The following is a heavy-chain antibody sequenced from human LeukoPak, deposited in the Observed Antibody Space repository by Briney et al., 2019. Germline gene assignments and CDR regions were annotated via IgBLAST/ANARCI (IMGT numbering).Heavy chain of an antibody. J-gene: IGHJ4*02. CDR1: GGSISSYY. Sequence: SETLSLTCTVSGGSISSYYWSWIRQPRGKGLEWIGYIYYSGSTNYNPSLKSRVTISVDTSKNQFSLKLSSVTAADTAVYYCARGITMVRGVFDYWGQGTLVTVSS. CDR3: ARGITMVRGVFDY. D-gene: IGHD3-10*01. CDR2: IYYSGST. V-gene: IGHV4-59*01.